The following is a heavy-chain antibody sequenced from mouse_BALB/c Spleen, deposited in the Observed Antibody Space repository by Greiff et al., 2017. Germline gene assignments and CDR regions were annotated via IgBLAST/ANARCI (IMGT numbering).Heavy chain of an antibody. J-gene: IGHJ4*01. V-gene: IGHV5-6-4*01. CDR1: GFTFSSYT. CDR3: TIYYGNYYAMDY. CDR2: ISSGGSYT. Sequence: EVKLVESGGGLVKPGGSLKLSCAASGFTFSSYTMSWVRQTPEKRLEWVATISSGGSYTYYPDSVKGRFTISRDNAKNTLYLQMSSLKSEDTAMYDSTIYYGNYYAMDYWGQGTSVTVSS. D-gene: IGHD2-1*01.